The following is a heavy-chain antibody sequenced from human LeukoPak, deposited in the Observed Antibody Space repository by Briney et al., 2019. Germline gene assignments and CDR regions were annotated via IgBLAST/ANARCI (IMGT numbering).Heavy chain of an antibody. Sequence: ASVKVSCKTSGYTFTGYHIHWVRQAPGQGLEWMGWINPNSGGTNYAQKFQGRVTMTRDTSISTAYMELSRLRSDDTAVYYCARDKKEQWLGREVGYWGQGTLVTVSS. J-gene: IGHJ4*02. CDR1: GYTFTGYH. CDR3: ARDKKEQWLGREVGY. CDR2: INPNSGGT. D-gene: IGHD6-19*01. V-gene: IGHV1-2*02.